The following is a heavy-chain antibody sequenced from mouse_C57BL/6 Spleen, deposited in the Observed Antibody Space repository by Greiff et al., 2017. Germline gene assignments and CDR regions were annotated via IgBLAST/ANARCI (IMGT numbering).Heavy chain of an antibody. Sequence: QVQLKESGAELVKPGASVKISCKASGYAFSSYWMNWVKQRPGKGLEWIGQIYPGDGDTNYNGKFKGKATLTADKSSSTAYMQLSSLTSEDSAVYFCARKDYYGSATEDYFDYWGQGTTLTVSS. CDR3: ARKDYYGSATEDYFDY. D-gene: IGHD1-1*01. J-gene: IGHJ2*01. CDR1: GYAFSSYW. V-gene: IGHV1-80*01. CDR2: IYPGDGDT.